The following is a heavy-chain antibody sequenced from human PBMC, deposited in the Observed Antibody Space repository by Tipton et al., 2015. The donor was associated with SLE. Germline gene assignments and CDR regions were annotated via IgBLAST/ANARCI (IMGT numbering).Heavy chain of an antibody. Sequence: TLSLTCTVSGGSISSGSYYWSWIRQPAGKGLEWIGRIYTSGSTNYNPSPKSRVTISVDTAKNQFSLKLSSVTAADTAVYYCARVPAGARMAEESYWGQGTLVTVSS. CDR2: IYTSGST. CDR1: GGSISSGSYY. J-gene: IGHJ4*02. D-gene: IGHD5-24*01. CDR3: ARVPAGARMAEESY. V-gene: IGHV4-61*02.